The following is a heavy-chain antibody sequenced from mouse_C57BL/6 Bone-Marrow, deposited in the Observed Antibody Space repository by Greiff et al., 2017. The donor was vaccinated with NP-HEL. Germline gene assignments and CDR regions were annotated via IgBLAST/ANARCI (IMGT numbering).Heavy chain of an antibody. CDR3: ARYPYGYDGAWFAY. CDR2: INPSTGGT. V-gene: IGHV1-42*01. J-gene: IGHJ3*01. CDR1: GYSFTGYY. Sequence: VQLQQSGPELVKPGDSVKISCKASGYSFTGYYMNWVKQSPEKSLEWIGEINPSTGGTTYNQKFKAKATLTVDNSSSTAYMQLKSLTSEDSAVYYCARYPYGYDGAWFAYWGQGTLVTVSA. D-gene: IGHD2-2*01.